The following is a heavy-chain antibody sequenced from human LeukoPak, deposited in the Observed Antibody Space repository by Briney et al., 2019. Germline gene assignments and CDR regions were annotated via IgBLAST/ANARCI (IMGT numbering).Heavy chain of an antibody. Sequence: SETLSLTCTVSGGSIGSYYWSWLRQPPGKGLEWIGYIYYSGSTNYNPSLKSRVTISVDTSKNQFSLKLSSVTAADTAVYYCARSRGASSHIYYYYGMDVWGQGTTVTVSS. CDR2: IYYSGST. CDR1: GGSIGSYY. CDR3: ARSRGASSHIYYYYGMDV. J-gene: IGHJ6*02. D-gene: IGHD2-21*01. V-gene: IGHV4-59*01.